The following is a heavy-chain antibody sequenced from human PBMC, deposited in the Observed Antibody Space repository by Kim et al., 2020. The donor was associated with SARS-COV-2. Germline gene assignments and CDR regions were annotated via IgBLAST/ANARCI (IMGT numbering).Heavy chain of an antibody. J-gene: IGHJ5*02. CDR1: GFNFDDHG. CDR3: ARGGGRNFNYYDSSGYYFWFDP. CDR2: INWNGGST. V-gene: IGHV3-20*01. D-gene: IGHD3-22*01. Sequence: GGSLRLSCAASGFNFDDHGMSWVRQAPGKGLEWVSGINWNGGSTGYADSVKGRFTISRDNAKNSLYLQMNSLRAEDTAFYHCARGGGRNFNYYDSSGYYFWFDPWGQGALVTVSS.